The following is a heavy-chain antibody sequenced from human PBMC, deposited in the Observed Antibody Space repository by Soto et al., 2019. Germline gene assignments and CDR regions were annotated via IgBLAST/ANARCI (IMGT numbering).Heavy chain of an antibody. CDR2: ISYDGSFV. J-gene: IGHJ6*02. CDR3: AKERGRNRNFAMDV. Sequence: PGGSLRLSCVVSGLTFSDYGFHWVRQAPGKGLDWVAAISYDGSFVYYADSVRGRFTISRDSSRNTLDLQMNTLRHEDTAVYYCAKERGRNRNFAMDVWGQGTSVTVSS. D-gene: IGHD1-1*01. CDR1: GLTFSDYG. V-gene: IGHV3-30*18.